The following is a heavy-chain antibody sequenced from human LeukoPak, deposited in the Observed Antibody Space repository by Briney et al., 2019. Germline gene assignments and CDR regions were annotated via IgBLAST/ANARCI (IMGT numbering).Heavy chain of an antibody. CDR1: GFTFGSYA. CDR3: AKSGVRTTPDDAFDI. Sequence: PGGSLRLSCAASGFTFGSYAMSWVRQAPGKGLEWVSALSGSGGSTYYADSVKGRFTVSRDNSKNTLYLQMNSLRAEDTAVYYCAKSGVRTTPDDAFDIWGQGTMVTVSS. CDR2: LSGSGGST. J-gene: IGHJ3*02. D-gene: IGHD1-7*01. V-gene: IGHV3-23*01.